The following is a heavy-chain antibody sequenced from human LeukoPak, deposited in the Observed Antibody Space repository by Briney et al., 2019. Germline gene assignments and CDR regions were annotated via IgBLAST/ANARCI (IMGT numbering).Heavy chain of an antibody. J-gene: IGHJ4*02. CDR3: VKGAGVAGTFDY. V-gene: IGHV3-64D*06. CDR1: GFTFSSYA. CDR2: ISSNGGST. Sequence: HAGGSLRLSCSASGFTFSSYAMHWVRQAPGKGLEYVSAISSNGGSTYYADSVKGRFTISRDNSKNTLYLQMNSLRAEDTAVHYGVKGAGVAGTFDYWGQGTLVTVAT. D-gene: IGHD6-19*01.